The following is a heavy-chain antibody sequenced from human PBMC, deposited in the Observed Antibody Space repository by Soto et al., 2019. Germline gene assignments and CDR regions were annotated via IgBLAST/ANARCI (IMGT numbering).Heavy chain of an antibody. Sequence: GGSLRLSCAASGFTFSTYWMSWVRQAPGKGLEWVANIKYDGNEKYYVDSVKGRFSIFRDNAKNSLYLQMNGLRAEDTAIYYCAREPSGLDSWGRGTLVTVSS. CDR2: IKYDGNEK. CDR1: GFTFSTYW. J-gene: IGHJ4*02. V-gene: IGHV3-7*01. CDR3: AREPSGLDS. D-gene: IGHD6-19*01.